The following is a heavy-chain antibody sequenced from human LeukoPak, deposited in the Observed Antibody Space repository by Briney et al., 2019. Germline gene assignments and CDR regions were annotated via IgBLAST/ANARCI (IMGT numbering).Heavy chain of an antibody. D-gene: IGHD5-18*01. CDR2: ISSSSSYI. Sequence: GGSLRLSCAASGFTFSSYSMNWVRQAPGKGLEWVSSISSSSSYIYYADSVKGRFTISRDNAKNSLYLQMNSLRAEDTAVYYCAKPTWGYSYGLGIDYWGQGTLVTVSS. CDR3: AKPTWGYSYGLGIDY. CDR1: GFTFSSYS. V-gene: IGHV3-21*01. J-gene: IGHJ4*02.